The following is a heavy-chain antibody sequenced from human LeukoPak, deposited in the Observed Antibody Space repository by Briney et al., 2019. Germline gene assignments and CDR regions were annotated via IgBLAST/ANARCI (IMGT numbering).Heavy chain of an antibody. V-gene: IGHV3-23*01. J-gene: IGHJ4*02. Sequence: GGSLRLPCAASGFTFSSYAMSWVRQAPGKGLEWVSAISGSGGSTYYADSVKGRFTISRDNSKNTLYLQMNSLRAEDTAVYYCAKDGGRFLEWLSLYYFDYWGQGTLVTVSS. CDR1: GFTFSSYA. CDR2: ISGSGGST. D-gene: IGHD3-3*01. CDR3: AKDGGRFLEWLSLYYFDY.